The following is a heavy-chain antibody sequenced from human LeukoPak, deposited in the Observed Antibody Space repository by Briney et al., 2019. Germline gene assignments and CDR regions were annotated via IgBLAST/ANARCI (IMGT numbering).Heavy chain of an antibody. D-gene: IGHD5-12*01. CDR1: GGSISSGDYY. Sequence: KSSETLSLTCTVSGGSISSGDYYWSWIRQPPGKGLEWIGYIYYSGSTYYNPSLKSRVTISVDTSKNQFSLKLSSVTAADTAVYYCATTLEATDPFDYWGQGTLVTVSS. CDR3: ATTLEATDPFDY. V-gene: IGHV4-31*03. CDR2: IYYSGST. J-gene: IGHJ4*02.